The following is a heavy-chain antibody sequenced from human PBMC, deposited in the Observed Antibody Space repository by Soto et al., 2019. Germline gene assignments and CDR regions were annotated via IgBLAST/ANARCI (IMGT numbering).Heavy chain of an antibody. CDR1: GFTFTNAW. Sequence: EVQLVESGGGLVKPGGSLRLSCAASGFTFTNAWMNWVRQAPGKGLEWVGHIKSKIDGETTDYAAPVKGRITISRDDSKTTLYLEMNSLKTEDTGIDYGLTASPFDYWGQGALVTVSS. J-gene: IGHJ4*02. CDR3: LTASPFDY. V-gene: IGHV3-15*07. CDR2: IKSKIDGETT. D-gene: IGHD7-27*01.